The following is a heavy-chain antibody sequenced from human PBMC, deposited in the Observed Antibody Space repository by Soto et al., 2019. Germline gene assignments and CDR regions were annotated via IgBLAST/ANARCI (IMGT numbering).Heavy chain of an antibody. D-gene: IGHD5-12*01. V-gene: IGHV3-23*01. J-gene: IGHJ3*02. CDR3: AKDKEVGYIPNAFDI. CDR1: GFPFTKYA. Sequence: LRLSCAASGFPFTKYAMSWVRQAPGKGLEWVSAISGSGSRTYYADSVKGRFTTSRDNSKNTVYLQMNSLRAEDTAVYYCAKDKEVGYIPNAFDIWGQGTMVTVSS. CDR2: ISGSGSRT.